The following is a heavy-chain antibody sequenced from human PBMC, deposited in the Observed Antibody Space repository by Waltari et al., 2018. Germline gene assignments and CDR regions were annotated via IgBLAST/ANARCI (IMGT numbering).Heavy chain of an antibody. D-gene: IGHD1-26*01. CDR2: IYSSGST. CDR1: GVPISILY. J-gene: IGHJ4*02. Sequence: QVQLQESGPGLVKPSETLSLTCTVSGVPISILYWSWIRQPPGKGLEWIGYIYSSGSTYYNPSLQSRVTISVDTSKSHVSLTLTSVTAADTAVYYCARVRYSGNYYYFDSWGRGTLVTVSS. CDR3: ARVRYSGNYYYFDS. V-gene: IGHV4-59*01.